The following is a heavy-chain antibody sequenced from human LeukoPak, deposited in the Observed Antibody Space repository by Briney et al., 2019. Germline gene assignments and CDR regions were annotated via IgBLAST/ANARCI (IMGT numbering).Heavy chain of an antibody. V-gene: IGHV1-46*01. D-gene: IGHD3-16*01. CDR2: INPSGGST. Sequence: GASVKVSCKASGYTFTTDYIHWVRQAPGQGLEWMGIINPSGGSTTYAQKFQGRVIMTGDTSTSTVYMELRSLRSEDTAVYYCARAPSGLYNWFDPWGQGTLVTVSS. CDR1: GYTFTTDY. J-gene: IGHJ5*02. CDR3: ARAPSGLYNWFDP.